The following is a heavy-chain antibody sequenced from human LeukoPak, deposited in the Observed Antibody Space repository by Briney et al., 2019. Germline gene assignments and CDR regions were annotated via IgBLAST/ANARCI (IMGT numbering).Heavy chain of an antibody. D-gene: IGHD6-13*01. CDR3: ARVEQQLVLPIDY. Sequence: ASVKVSCKASGYTFTGYYMHWVRQAPGQGLEWMGWINPNSGGANYAQKFQGRVTMTRDTSISTAYMELSRLRSDDTAVYYCARVEQQLVLPIDYWGQGTLVTVSS. J-gene: IGHJ4*02. V-gene: IGHV1-2*02. CDR1: GYTFTGYY. CDR2: INPNSGGA.